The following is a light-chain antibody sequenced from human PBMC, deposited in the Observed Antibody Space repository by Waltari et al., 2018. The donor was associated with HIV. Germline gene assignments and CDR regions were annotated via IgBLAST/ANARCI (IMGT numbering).Light chain of an antibody. Sequence: QSALTQPASVSGSPGQSITISCTGTSSDLGGYNYVSWYQQHPGKDPKLMIYDVSKRPSGVSNRFSGSKSGNTASLTISGLQAEDETDYYCCSYAGSRTWVFGGGTKLTVL. CDR3: CSYAGSRTWV. CDR2: DVS. V-gene: IGLV2-23*02. CDR1: SSDLGGYNY. J-gene: IGLJ3*02.